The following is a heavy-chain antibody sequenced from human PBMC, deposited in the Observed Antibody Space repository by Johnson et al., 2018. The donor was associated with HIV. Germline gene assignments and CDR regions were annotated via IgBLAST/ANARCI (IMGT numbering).Heavy chain of an antibody. D-gene: IGHD3-22*01. V-gene: IGHV3-30*18. CDR1: GFTFSSYG. Sequence: VQVVESVGGVVQPGGSLRLSCAASGFTFSSYGMHWVRQSPGKGLEWVAVVSYDGSIKYYSDSVKGRFTISRDNSKNMVYLQMNSLSTEDTAVYYCAKDPNYYDSSGYHTLPFDIWGQWTMVTVSS. CDR3: AKDPNYYDSSGYHTLPFDI. J-gene: IGHJ3*02. CDR2: VSYDGSIK.